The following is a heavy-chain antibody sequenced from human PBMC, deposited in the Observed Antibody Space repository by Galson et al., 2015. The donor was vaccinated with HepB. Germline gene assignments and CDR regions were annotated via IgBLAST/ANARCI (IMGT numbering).Heavy chain of an antibody. CDR1: GYTFKNFI. CDR3: ARGKRHFDWLNESYLVY. J-gene: IGHJ4*02. V-gene: IGHV1-18*04. Sequence: SVKVSCKASGYTFKNFIVSWVRQAPGQGLEWLGWISAYNGETRYAESVQGRVTMTTDTSTSTAYLELRSLRSGDTAVYYCARGKRHFDWLNESYLVYWGQGALVTVSS. CDR2: ISAYNGET. D-gene: IGHD3-9*01.